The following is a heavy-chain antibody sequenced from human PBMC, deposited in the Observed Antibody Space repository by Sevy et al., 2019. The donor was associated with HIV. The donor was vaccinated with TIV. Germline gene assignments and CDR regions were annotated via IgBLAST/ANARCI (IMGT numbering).Heavy chain of an antibody. CDR3: AGENAWGRGYS. CDR2: IYYNGHI. V-gene: IGHV4-59*08. D-gene: IGHD1-26*01. Sequence: SETLSLTCTVSGVSITSLYWNWIRQPPGKGLEWIANIYYNGHINYNPSLKSRVTLSLDTSKNQFSLRLRSVTAADTAMYYCAGENAWGRGYSWGQGILVTVSS. J-gene: IGHJ4*02. CDR1: GVSITSLY.